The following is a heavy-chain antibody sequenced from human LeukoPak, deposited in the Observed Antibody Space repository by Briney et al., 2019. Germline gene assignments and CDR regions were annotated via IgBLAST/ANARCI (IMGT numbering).Heavy chain of an antibody. CDR3: ARDDYRAYYYYGMDV. J-gene: IGHJ6*02. CDR2: IIPIFGIA. Sequence: ASVKVSCKASGGTFSSYAISWVRQAPGQGLEWMGRIIPIFGIANYAQKFQGRVTITADTSTSTAYMELRSLRSDDTAVYYCARDDYRAYYYYGMDVWGQGTTVTVSS. CDR1: GGTFSSYA. V-gene: IGHV1-69*10. D-gene: IGHD4-11*01.